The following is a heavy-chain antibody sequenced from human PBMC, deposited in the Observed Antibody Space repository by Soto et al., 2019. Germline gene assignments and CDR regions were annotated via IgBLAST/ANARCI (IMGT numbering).Heavy chain of an antibody. V-gene: IGHV3-30-3*01. D-gene: IGHD6-13*01. J-gene: IGHJ4*02. CDR2: ISYDGSNK. Sequence: GGSLRLSCAASGFTFSSYAMHWVRQAPGKGLEWVAVISYDGSNKYYADSVKGRFTISRDNYKNTLYLQMNSLRAEDTAVYYCARDSSRAAGTDFDYWGQGTLVTVSS. CDR3: ARDSSRAAGTDFDY. CDR1: GFTFSSYA.